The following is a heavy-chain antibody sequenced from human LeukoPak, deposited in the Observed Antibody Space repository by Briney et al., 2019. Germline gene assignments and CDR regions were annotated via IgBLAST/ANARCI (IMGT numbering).Heavy chain of an antibody. D-gene: IGHD2-15*01. CDR2: ISGSGGST. CDR1: GFTFSSYA. Sequence: GGSLRLSCAASGFTFSSYAMSWVRQAPGKGLEWVSAISGSGGSTYYADSVKGRFTISRDNSKNTLYLQMNSLRAEDTAVYYCAKRYGSGGSCYLPRGGAFDICCLGTMVTDSS. CDR3: AKRYGSGGSCYLPRGGAFDI. V-gene: IGHV3-23*01. J-gene: IGHJ3*02.